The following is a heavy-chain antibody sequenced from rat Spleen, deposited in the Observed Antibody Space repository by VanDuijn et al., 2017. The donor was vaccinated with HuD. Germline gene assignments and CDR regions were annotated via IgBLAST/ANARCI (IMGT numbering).Heavy chain of an antibody. Sequence: EVQLVESDGGLVQPGRSLKLSCAASGFTFSDYYMAWVRQAPTKGLEWVTTISSDGGRNFYRDSVKGRFTISRDNAKSSLYLQMDSLRSEDTATYYCTRHGLYSNYGWFAYWGQGTLVTVSS. CDR1: GFTFSDYY. CDR3: TRHGLYSNYGWFAY. J-gene: IGHJ3*01. CDR2: ISSDGGRN. D-gene: IGHD1-10*01. V-gene: IGHV5-29*01.